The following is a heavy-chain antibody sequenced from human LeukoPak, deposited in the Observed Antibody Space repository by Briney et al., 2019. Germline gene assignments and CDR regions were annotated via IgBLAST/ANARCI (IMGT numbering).Heavy chain of an antibody. D-gene: IGHD6-19*01. CDR2: INHSGST. Sequence: SETLSPTCAVYGGSFSGYYWSWIRQPPGKGLEWIGEINHSGSTNYNPSLKSRVTISVDTSKNQFSLKLSSVTAADTAVYYCARGQPRDPTDSSGWYYFDYWGQGTLVTVSS. J-gene: IGHJ4*02. V-gene: IGHV4-34*01. CDR1: GGSFSGYY. CDR3: ARGQPRDPTDSSGWYYFDY.